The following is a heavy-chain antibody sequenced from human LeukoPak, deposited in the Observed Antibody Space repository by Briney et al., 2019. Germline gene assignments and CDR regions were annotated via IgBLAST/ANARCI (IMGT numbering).Heavy chain of an antibody. Sequence: KSSETLSLTCAVYGGSFSGYYWSWIRQPPGKGLEWIGEINHSGSTNYNPSLKSRVTISVDTSKNQFSLKLSSVTAADTAVYYCARDMVLDAFDIWGQGTMVTVSS. J-gene: IGHJ3*02. D-gene: IGHD3-10*01. V-gene: IGHV4-34*01. CDR3: ARDMVLDAFDI. CDR1: GGSFSGYY. CDR2: INHSGST.